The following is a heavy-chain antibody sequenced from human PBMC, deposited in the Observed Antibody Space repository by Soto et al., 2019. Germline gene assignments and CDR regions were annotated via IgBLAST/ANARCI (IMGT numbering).Heavy chain of an antibody. CDR2: VYYSGGA. D-gene: IGHD3-9*01. CDR3: ARSILTGYLSGD. CDR1: GGSFSGYY. J-gene: IGHJ4*02. Sequence: SSEILSLTFSVYGGSFSGYYWGWIRQPTGKGLERIGSVYYSGGAYSAPPLKSRVTISVDKSKCQLSLKLSSVTAADTPVYYCARSILTGYLSGDWDQGTLVTVA. V-gene: IGHV4-39*01.